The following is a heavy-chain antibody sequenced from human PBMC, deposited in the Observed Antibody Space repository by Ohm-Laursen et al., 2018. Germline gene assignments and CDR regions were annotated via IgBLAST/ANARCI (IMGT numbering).Heavy chain of an antibody. D-gene: IGHD2-21*02. CDR1: GFTFSDYY. J-gene: IGHJ4*02. CDR3: ARDLSRLLLFDY. V-gene: IGHV3-11*01. Sequence: SLRLSCTASGFTFSDYYVSWIRQAPGKGLEWVSYISSSGSTIYYADSVKGRFTISRDNAKNSLYLQMNSLRAEDTAVYYCARDLSRLLLFDYWSQGTLVTVSS. CDR2: ISSSGSTI.